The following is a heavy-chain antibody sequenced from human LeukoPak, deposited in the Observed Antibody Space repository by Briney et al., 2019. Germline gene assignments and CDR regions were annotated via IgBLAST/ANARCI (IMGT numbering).Heavy chain of an antibody. D-gene: IGHD3-10*01. V-gene: IGHV1-69*13. CDR2: IIPIFGTA. Sequence: ASVKVSCKASGGTFSSYAISWVRQAPGQGLEWMGGIIPIFGTANYAQKFQGRVTITADESTSTAYMELSSLRSEDTAVYYCARDRGAKLLWFGESTNSYFAYGGREPWSPSPQ. CDR1: GGTFSSYA. CDR3: ARDRGAKLLWFGESTNSYFAY. J-gene: IGHJ4*02.